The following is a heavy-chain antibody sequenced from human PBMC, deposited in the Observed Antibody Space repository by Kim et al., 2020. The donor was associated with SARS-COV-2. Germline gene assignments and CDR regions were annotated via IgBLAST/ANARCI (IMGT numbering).Heavy chain of an antibody. Sequence: ASVKVSCKASGYTFSNYAIHWVRQAPGQRLEWMGWINAGTGNTKYSQNFQGRVTITRDTSANTAYMELSSLTSEDTAVYYCARSVGGSTYGLIFSYWGQG. J-gene: IGHJ4*02. CDR3: ARSVGGSTYGLIFSY. CDR2: INAGTGNT. D-gene: IGHD5-18*01. CDR1: GYTFSNYA. V-gene: IGHV1-3*01.